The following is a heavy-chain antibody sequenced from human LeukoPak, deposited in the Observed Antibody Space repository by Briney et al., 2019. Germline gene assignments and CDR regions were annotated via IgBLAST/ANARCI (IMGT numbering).Heavy chain of an antibody. CDR3: ARVIGPYSSSLSGVEAFDI. V-gene: IGHV1-2*02. J-gene: IGHJ3*02. CDR2: INPNTGGT. Sequence: ASVKVSCKASGYTVTGYYMNWVRQAPGQGLEWMGWINPNTGGTKYAQKFQGRVTMTRDTSINTVYMELSSLRSDDTAVYYCARVIGPYSSSLSGVEAFDIWGQGTMVTVSS. CDR1: GYTVTGYY. D-gene: IGHD6-13*01.